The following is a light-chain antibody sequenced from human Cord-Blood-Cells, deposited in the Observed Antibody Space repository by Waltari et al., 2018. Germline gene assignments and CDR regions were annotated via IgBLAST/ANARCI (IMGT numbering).Light chain of an antibody. V-gene: IGKV3-15*01. J-gene: IGKJ4*01. CDR3: QQYNNWPLLT. CDR2: GAS. Sequence: EIVMTQSPATLSVSPGARATLSCRASQSVSSNLDWYQQKPGQAPRLLIYGASTRATGIPARFSGSGSGTEFTLTISSLQSEDFAVYYCQQYNNWPLLTFGGGTKVEIK. CDR1: QSVSSN.